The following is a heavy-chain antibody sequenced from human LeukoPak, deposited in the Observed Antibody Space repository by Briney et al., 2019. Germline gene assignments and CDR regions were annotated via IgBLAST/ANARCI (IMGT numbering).Heavy chain of an antibody. D-gene: IGHD6-13*01. V-gene: IGHV3-30*03. CDR3: ASTGYSSSWSNHYYYYMDV. CDR2: ISYDGSNK. J-gene: IGHJ6*03. Sequence: PGGSLRLSCAASGFTFTNAWMSWVRQAPGKGLEWVAVISYDGSNKYYADSVKGRFTISRDNSKNTLYLQMNSLRAEDTAVYYCASTGYSSSWSNHYYYYMDVWGKGTTVTVSS. CDR1: GFTFTNAW.